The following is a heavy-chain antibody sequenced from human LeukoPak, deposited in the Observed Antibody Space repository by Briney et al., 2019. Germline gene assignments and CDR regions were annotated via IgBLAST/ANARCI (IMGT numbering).Heavy chain of an antibody. CDR1: GFTTVSYT. Sequence: GGSLRLSCAASGFTTVSYTMNWVRQAPGKGLEWVSSISSSSTTIYYADSVKGRFTISRDNAKNSLYLQMNSLRDEDTAVYYCARLAVWGSYRLFDYWGQGTLVTVSS. D-gene: IGHD3-16*02. CDR2: ISSSSTTI. J-gene: IGHJ4*02. V-gene: IGHV3-48*02. CDR3: ARLAVWGSYRLFDY.